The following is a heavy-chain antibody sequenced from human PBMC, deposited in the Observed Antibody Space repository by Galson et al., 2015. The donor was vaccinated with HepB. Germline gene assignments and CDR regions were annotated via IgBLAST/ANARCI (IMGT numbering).Heavy chain of an antibody. CDR3: AKGGYYDFWSAYDS. CDR2: ISYDGTNK. Sequence: SLRLSCAASGFTFSNYGIHWVRQAPGKGLEWVAVISYDGTNKYYADSVEGRFTISRDNSKNPLYLQMNSLRPEDTAIYYCAKGGYYDFWSAYDSWGQGTLVTVSS. CDR1: GFTFSNYG. V-gene: IGHV3-30*18. D-gene: IGHD3-3*01. J-gene: IGHJ4*02.